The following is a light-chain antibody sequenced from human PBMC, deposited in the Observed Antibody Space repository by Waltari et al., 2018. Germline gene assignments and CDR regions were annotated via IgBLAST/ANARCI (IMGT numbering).Light chain of an antibody. CDR2: DVT. Sequence: QPPLTQPASVSGSVGQSITISCTGTSDDIGTYNFVSWYQQYPGKAPKLIIYDVTDRPSGISHRFSGSKSGNTASLIISGLQDEDEADHHCSSYTSSGTRVFGTGTTVTVL. CDR3: SSYTSSGTRV. J-gene: IGLJ1*01. V-gene: IGLV2-14*03. CDR1: SDDIGTYNF.